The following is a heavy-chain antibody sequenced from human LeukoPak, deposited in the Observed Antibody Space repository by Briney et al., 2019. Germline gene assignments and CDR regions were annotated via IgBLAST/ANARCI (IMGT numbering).Heavy chain of an antibody. J-gene: IGHJ4*02. V-gene: IGHV3-53*01. CDR3: ARAEFYGDYLSTYDY. CDR2: IYSGGST. Sequence: GGSLRLSCAASGFTVSSNYMSWVRQAPGKGLERVSVIYSGGSTYYADSVKGRFTISRDNSKNTLYLQMNSLRAEDTAVYYCARAEFYGDYLSTYDYWGQGTLVTVSS. D-gene: IGHD4-17*01. CDR1: GFTVSSNY.